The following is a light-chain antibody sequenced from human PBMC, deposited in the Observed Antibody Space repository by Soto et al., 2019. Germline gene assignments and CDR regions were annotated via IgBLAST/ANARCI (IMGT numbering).Light chain of an antibody. J-gene: IGKJ5*01. CDR1: QGISSY. CDR3: QQLNSYPIT. CDR2: AAS. Sequence: DIQLTRSPSFLSASVGDRVTITCRASQGISSYLSWYQQKPGKAPNLLIYAASTLQSGVPSRFSGSGSGTEFTLTISSLQPEDFATYYCQQLNSYPITFGQGTRLEMK. V-gene: IGKV1-9*01.